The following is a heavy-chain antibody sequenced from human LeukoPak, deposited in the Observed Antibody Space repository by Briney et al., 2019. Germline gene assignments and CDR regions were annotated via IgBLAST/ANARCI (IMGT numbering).Heavy chain of an antibody. D-gene: IGHD6-13*01. J-gene: IGHJ5*02. CDR3: ARQKDSSSWYNWFDP. CDR1: GYSFTSYW. Sequence: HGESLKISCKGSGYSFTSYWIGWVRQMPGRGLEWMGIIYPGDSDTRYSPSFQGQVTISADKSISTAYLQWSSLKASDTAMYYCARQKDSSSWYNWFDPWGQGTLVTVSS. V-gene: IGHV5-51*01. CDR2: IYPGDSDT.